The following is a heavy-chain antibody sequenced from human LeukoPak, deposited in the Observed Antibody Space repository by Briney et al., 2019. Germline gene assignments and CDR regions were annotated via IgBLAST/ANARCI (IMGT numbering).Heavy chain of an antibody. CDR3: AKGREWLFSYFDF. CDR1: GFTFSNYA. Sequence: GGSLRLSCVASGFTFSNYAMSWVRQAPGKGLEWVAAINNDGRSTYYADSVKGRFTISRDNSKNTLYLQMNSLRADDSAVYFCAKGREWLFSYFDFWGQGTLVTVSS. D-gene: IGHD3-10*01. CDR2: INNDGRST. J-gene: IGHJ4*02. V-gene: IGHV3-23*01.